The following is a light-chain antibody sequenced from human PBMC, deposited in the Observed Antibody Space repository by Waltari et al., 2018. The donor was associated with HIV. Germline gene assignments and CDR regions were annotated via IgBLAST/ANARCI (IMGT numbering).Light chain of an antibody. CDR2: GTS. CDR1: QPISNS. Sequence: DVHMTQSPSSLSASVGDRVTITCRASQPISNSLAWYQQKPGKAPKPLVYGTSRLESGVPSRFSGSGSGTDYTLTISSLQPEDFASYDCQQYYSIPNTFGQGTKLEIK. V-gene: IGKV1-NL1*01. J-gene: IGKJ2*01. CDR3: QQYYSIPNT.